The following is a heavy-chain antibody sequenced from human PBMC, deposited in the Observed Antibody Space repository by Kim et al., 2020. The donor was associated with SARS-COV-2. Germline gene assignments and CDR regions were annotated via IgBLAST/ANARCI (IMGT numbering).Heavy chain of an antibody. V-gene: IGHV1-69*04. CDR3: ARDGNYGDYSDY. D-gene: IGHD4-17*01. CDR2: IIPILGIT. J-gene: IGHJ4*02. CDR1: GGTFSSFA. Sequence: SVNVSCKASGGTFSSFAISWVRQAPGQGLEWMGRIIPILGITNYAQKFQGRVTITADTSTSTAYMELSSLRSEDTAVYYCARDGNYGDYSDYWGQGTLVTVSS.